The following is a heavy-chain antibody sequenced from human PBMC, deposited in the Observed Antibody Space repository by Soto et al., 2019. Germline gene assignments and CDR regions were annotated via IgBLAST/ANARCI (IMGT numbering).Heavy chain of an antibody. CDR3: ARGIFRFEAAGTSWFDP. V-gene: IGHV1-8*01. CDR2: MNPNSGNT. CDR1: GYTFTSYD. J-gene: IGHJ5*02. D-gene: IGHD6-13*01. Sequence: ASVKVSCKASGYTFTSYDINWVRQATGQGLEWMGWMNPNSGNTGYAQKLQGRVTMTRNTSISTAYMELSSLRSEDTAVYYCARGIFRFEAAGTSWFDPWGQGTLVTVSS.